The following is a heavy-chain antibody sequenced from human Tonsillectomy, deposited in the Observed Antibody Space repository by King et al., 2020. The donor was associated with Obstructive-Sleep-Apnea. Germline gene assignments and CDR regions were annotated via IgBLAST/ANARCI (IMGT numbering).Heavy chain of an antibody. V-gene: IGHV4-39*07. CDR3: ARGVYYGSGSYRSAFDI. J-gene: IGHJ3*02. CDR2: IYYSGTT. D-gene: IGHD3-10*01. CDR1: GGSISSSSYY. Sequence: QLQESGPGLVKPSETLSLTCTVSGGSISSSSYYWGWIRQPPGKWLEWIGNIYYSGTTYYNPSLKSRVTISVDTSTNQFSLKLTSVTAAATAVYYCARGVYYGSGSYRSAFDIWGQGTMVTVSS.